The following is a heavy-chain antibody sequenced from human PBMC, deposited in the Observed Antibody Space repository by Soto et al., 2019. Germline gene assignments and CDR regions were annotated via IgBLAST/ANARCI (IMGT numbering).Heavy chain of an antibody. J-gene: IGHJ5*02. CDR1: GFSVTTHGVG. V-gene: IGHV2-5*02. D-gene: IGHD3-9*01. Sequence: QITLKESGPTLVKPTQTLTLTCTFSGFSVTTHGVGVAWIRQPPGKALEWLALIYWDDDKRYSPSLKSRLIITKDTSKNQVVLTITNIDPVDAATHYCPHFDSLVSAVNWFDPWGQGTLVTVSS. CDR3: PHFDSLVSAVNWFDP. CDR2: IYWDDDK.